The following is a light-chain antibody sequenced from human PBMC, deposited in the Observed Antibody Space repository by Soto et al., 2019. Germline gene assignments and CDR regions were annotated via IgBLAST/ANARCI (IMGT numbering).Light chain of an antibody. Sequence: DIQLTQSPSFLSASVGDRVTITCRASQGISTFLAWYQQHPGTAPKRLIYDASNLQSGVPSRFSGSGSGTEFTLTIRSLQPEDFATYYCQQVNNYPLTFGGGTKVDIK. CDR1: QGISTF. CDR3: QQVNNYPLT. V-gene: IGKV1-9*01. CDR2: DAS. J-gene: IGKJ4*01.